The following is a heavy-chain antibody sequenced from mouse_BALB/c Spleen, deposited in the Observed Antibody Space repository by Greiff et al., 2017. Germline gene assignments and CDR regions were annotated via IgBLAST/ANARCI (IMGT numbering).Heavy chain of an antibody. D-gene: IGHD1-1*01. CDR2: ISSGGST. CDR1: GFTFSSYA. CDR3: ARERYYYYGSSLDY. V-gene: IGHV5-6-5*01. J-gene: IGHJ2*01. Sequence: EVHLVESGGDLVKPGGSLKLSCAASGFTFSSYAMSWVRQTPEKRLEWVASISSGGSTYYPDSVKGRFTISRDNARNILYLQMSSLRSEDTAMYYCARERYYYYGSSLDYWGQGTTLTVSS.